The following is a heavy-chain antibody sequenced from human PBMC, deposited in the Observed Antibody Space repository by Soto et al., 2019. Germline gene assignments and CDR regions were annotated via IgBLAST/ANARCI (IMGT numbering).Heavy chain of an antibody. J-gene: IGHJ6*02. CDR3: ARHGGYCSGGSCYGYYYYGMDV. Sequence: SETLSLTCTVSGGSISSSSYYWGWIRQPPGKGLEWIGSIYYSGSTYYNPSLKSRVTISVDTSKNQFSLKLSSVTAADTAVYYCARHGGYCSGGSCYGYYYYGMDVWGQGTTVTVSS. D-gene: IGHD2-15*01. V-gene: IGHV4-39*01. CDR1: GGSISSSSYY. CDR2: IYYSGST.